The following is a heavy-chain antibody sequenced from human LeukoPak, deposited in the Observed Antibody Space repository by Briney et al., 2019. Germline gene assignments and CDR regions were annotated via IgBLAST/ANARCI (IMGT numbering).Heavy chain of an antibody. CDR2: INHSGST. D-gene: IGHD3-16*01. V-gene: IGHV4-34*01. J-gene: IGHJ4*02. CDR1: GGSFSGYY. Sequence: SETLSLTCAVYGGSFSGYYWSWIRQPPGKGLEWIGEINHSGSTNYNPSLKSRVTMSVDKPKNQFSLKLSSVTAADTAMYYCARAERSAYYFDSWGQGSLVTVSS. CDR3: ARAERSAYYFDS.